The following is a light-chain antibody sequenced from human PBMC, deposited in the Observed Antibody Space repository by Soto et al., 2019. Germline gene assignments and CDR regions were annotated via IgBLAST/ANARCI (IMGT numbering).Light chain of an antibody. CDR3: EQYNNWPTWT. CDR1: QSVSSN. CDR2: GAS. V-gene: IGKV3-15*01. J-gene: IGKJ1*01. Sequence: EIVMTQSPATLSVSPVERATLSCRASQSVSSNLAWYQQKPGQAPRLLIYGASTRATGIPARFSGSGSGTEFTLTISSLQSEDFAVYYCEQYNNWPTWTFGQGTKVEI.